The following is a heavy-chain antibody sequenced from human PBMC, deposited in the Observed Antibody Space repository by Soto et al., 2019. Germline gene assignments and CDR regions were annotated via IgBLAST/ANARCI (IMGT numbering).Heavy chain of an antibody. CDR3: ARGWGRDAFDI. D-gene: IGHD3-16*01. CDR2: IYYSGST. Sequence: PSETLSLTCTVSGGSINSYYWSWIRQPPGKGLEWIGYIYYSGSTNYNPSLKSRVTISIDTSENEFSLRLSSVTAADTAIYYCARGWGRDAFDIWGQGTMVTVSS. J-gene: IGHJ3*02. CDR1: GGSINSYY. V-gene: IGHV4-59*08.